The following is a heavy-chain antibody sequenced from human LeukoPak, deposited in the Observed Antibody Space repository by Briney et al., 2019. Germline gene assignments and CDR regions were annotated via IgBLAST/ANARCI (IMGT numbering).Heavy chain of an antibody. V-gene: IGHV3-21*01. CDR3: AREWGGYCSSTSCRNFDY. D-gene: IGHD2-2*01. CDR1: GFTFSSYS. CDR2: ISSSSSYI. J-gene: IGHJ4*02. Sequence: GGSLRLSCAASGFTFSSYSMNWVRQAPGKGLEWVSSISSSSSYIYYADSVKGRFTISRDNAKNSLYLQMNSLRAEDTAVYYCAREWGGYCSSTSCRNFDYWGQGTLVTVSS.